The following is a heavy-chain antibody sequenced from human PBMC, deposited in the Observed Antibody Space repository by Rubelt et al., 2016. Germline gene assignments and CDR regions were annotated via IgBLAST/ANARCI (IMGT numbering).Heavy chain of an antibody. CDR2: IKSKTDGGTT. CDR3: ARDPEFHYSNYDDDY. V-gene: IGHV3-15*01. CDR1: GFTFSNAW. Sequence: SLRLSCAASGFTFSNAWMSWVRQAPGKGLEWVGRIKSKTDGGTTDYAAPVKGRFTISRDDSKNTLYLQMNSLKTEDTAVYYCARDPEFHYSNYDDDYWGQGTLVTVSS. J-gene: IGHJ4*02. D-gene: IGHD4-11*01.